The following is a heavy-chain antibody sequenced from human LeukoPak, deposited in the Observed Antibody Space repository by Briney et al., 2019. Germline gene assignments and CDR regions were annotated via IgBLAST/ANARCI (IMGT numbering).Heavy chain of an antibody. Sequence: SETLSLTCTVPGGSISSYYWSWIRQPPGKGLEWIGYIYYTGNTHYNFSLKSRVTISVATSKNQFSLKLSSVTAAGTATYYCAREGRDRNRFEYWGHGTLVTVSS. CDR2: IYYTGNT. CDR1: GGSISSYY. J-gene: IGHJ4*01. CDR3: AREGRDRNRFEY. D-gene: IGHD1-14*01. V-gene: IGHV4-59*12.